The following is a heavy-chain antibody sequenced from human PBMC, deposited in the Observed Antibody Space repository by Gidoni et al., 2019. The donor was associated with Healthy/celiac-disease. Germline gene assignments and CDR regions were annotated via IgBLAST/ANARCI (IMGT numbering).Heavy chain of an antibody. CDR2: IKSKTDGGTT. CDR3: NYGDYDY. D-gene: IGHD4-17*01. CDR1: GFSLSNAW. J-gene: IGHJ4*02. V-gene: IGHV3-15*01. Sequence: EVQLVESGGGLVKPGGSLRLSCAASGFSLSNAWRTWVRQAPGKGLEWIGRIKSKTDGGTTDYAAPVRGRFTISRDDSKITLVLQMNSLKTEDTAVYYCNYGDYDYWGQGALVTVS.